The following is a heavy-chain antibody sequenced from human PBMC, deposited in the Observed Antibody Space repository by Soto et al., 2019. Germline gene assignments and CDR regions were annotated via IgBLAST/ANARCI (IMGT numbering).Heavy chain of an antibody. CDR1: GASISSGDYF. CDR3: AREKGYISGPKNFDY. CDR2: IYDSGSS. D-gene: IGHD5-12*01. Sequence: PSETLSLTCTVSGASISSGDYFWSWIRQSPGKGLEWIGYIYDSGSSYYNPSLKSQVTMSVDASKNQFSLKLRSVTAADTAVYYCAREKGYISGPKNFDYWGQGTLVTVSS. V-gene: IGHV4-30-4*01. J-gene: IGHJ4*02.